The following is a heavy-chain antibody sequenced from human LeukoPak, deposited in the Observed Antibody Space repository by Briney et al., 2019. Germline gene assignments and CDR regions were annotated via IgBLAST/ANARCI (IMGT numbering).Heavy chain of an antibody. J-gene: IGHJ4*02. CDR3: TTSGLRGYSYGVY. V-gene: IGHV3-15*01. Sequence: GGSLKLSCAASGFTFSNAWMIWVRQAPGKGLEWVGRVKSKTDGGTTDYAAPVKGRFTISRDDSKNTLYLQMNSLKTEDTAVYYCTTSGLRGYSYGVYWGQGTLVTVSS. CDR2: VKSKTDGGTT. D-gene: IGHD5-18*01. CDR1: GFTFSNAW.